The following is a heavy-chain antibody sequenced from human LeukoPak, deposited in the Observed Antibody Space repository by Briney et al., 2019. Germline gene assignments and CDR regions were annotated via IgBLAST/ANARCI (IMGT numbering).Heavy chain of an antibody. CDR1: GYTFTGYY. Sequence: ASVKVSCKASGYTFTGYYMHWVRQAPGQGLEWMGWINPNSGGTNYAQKFQGWVTMTRDTSISTAYMELSRLRSDDTAVYYCATTRGGWYVAAFDIWGQGTMVTVSS. CDR3: ATTRGGWYVAAFDI. CDR2: INPNSGGT. V-gene: IGHV1-2*04. D-gene: IGHD2-15*01. J-gene: IGHJ3*02.